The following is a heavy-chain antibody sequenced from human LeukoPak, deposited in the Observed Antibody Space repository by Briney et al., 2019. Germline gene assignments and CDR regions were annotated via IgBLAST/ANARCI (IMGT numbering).Heavy chain of an antibody. D-gene: IGHD6-19*01. V-gene: IGHV4-61*02. CDR2: IYTSGST. Sequence: SETLSLTCTVSGDSISSGDYYWSWIRQPAGKGLEWIGRIYTSGSTNYNPSLKSRVTISVDKSKNQFSLKLSSVTAADTAVYYCARGPPYSSGWHWGHPFDYWGQGTLVTVSS. CDR3: ARGPPYSSGWHWGHPFDY. CDR1: GDSISSGDYY. J-gene: IGHJ4*02.